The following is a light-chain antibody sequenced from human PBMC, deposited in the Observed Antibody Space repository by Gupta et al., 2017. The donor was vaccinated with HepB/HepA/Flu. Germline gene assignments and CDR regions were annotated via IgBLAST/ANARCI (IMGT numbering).Light chain of an antibody. CDR1: QSISSW. V-gene: IGKV1-5*03. Sequence: DIQMTQSPSTLSASVGDRVTITCRASQSISSWLAWYQQKPGKAPKLLIYKASRVESGVPSRFSGSGSARAFSLTIISRQPPDFATYYCYQKYGSPRTFGEGTKVEIK. J-gene: IGKJ1*01. CDR2: KAS. CDR3: YQKYGSPRT.